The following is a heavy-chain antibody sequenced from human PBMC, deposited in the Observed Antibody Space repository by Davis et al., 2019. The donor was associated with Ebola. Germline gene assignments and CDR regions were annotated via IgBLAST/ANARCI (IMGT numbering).Heavy chain of an antibody. J-gene: IGHJ6*04. CDR1: GYTFTGYY. CDR2: INPNRGCT. CDR3: ARVRYCGGDCSKNYYYGMDV. Sequence: AASVKVSCKASGYTFTGYYMHWVRQAPGQGLEWMGRINPNRGCTNYAQKFQGRVTMTRDTSISTAYMELSRLRSDDTAVYYCARVRYCGGDCSKNYYYGMDVWGKGTTVTVSS. D-gene: IGHD2-21*02. V-gene: IGHV1-2*06.